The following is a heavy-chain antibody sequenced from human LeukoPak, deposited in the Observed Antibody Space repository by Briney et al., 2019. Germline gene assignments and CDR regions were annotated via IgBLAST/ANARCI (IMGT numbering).Heavy chain of an antibody. CDR3: ATSSKTVTIFGVVSYYYYMDV. CDR2: FDPEDVET. Sequence: GASVKVSCKVSGYTLTELSMHWVRQAPGKGLEWMGGFDPEDVETIYAQKFQGRVTMTEDTSTDTAYMELSSLRSEDTAVYYCATSSKTVTIFGVVSYYYYMDVWGKGTTVTVSS. V-gene: IGHV1-24*01. D-gene: IGHD3-3*01. J-gene: IGHJ6*03. CDR1: GYTLTELS.